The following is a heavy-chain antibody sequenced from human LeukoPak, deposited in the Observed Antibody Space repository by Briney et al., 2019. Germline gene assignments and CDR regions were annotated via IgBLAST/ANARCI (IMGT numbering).Heavy chain of an antibody. CDR1: GASFSGYY. CDR2: INHSGTT. V-gene: IGHV4-34*01. Sequence: SETQSLTCAVYGASFSGYYWSWIRQPPGKGLEWIGEINHSGTTNYNPSLKSRVTISVDTSKNQFSLKLTSVTAADTAVYYCARAPQSRLDYWGQGTLVTVSS. CDR3: ARAPQSRLDY. J-gene: IGHJ4*02.